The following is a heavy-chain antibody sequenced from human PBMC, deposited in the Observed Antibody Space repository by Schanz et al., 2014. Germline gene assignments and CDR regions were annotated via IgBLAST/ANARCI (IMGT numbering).Heavy chain of an antibody. CDR3: ARDAADFYDIWTEEDY. Sequence: QVQLVQSGAEVKKPGASVKVSCKASGYTFTSYGISWVRQAPGQGLEWMGWISAYNGNTKYPQKLQGRVTMNTDTSTSTAYMELRSLRSADTAVYYCARDAADFYDIWTEEDYWGQGTLVTVSS. J-gene: IGHJ4*02. V-gene: IGHV1-18*01. CDR1: GYTFTSYG. D-gene: IGHD3-9*01. CDR2: ISAYNGNT.